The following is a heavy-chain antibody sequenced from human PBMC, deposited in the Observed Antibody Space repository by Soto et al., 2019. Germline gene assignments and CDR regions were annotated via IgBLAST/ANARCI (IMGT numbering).Heavy chain of an antibody. D-gene: IGHD4-17*01. J-gene: IGHJ4*02. V-gene: IGHV4-39*01. CDR3: ASQEVTTLNY. Sequence: SETLSLTCTVSGGSISSSSYYWGWIRQPPGKGLEWIGSIYYSGSTYYNPSLKSRVTISVDTSKNQFSLKLSSVTAADTAVYYCASQEVTTLNYWGQGTLVTSPQ. CDR1: GGSISSSSYY. CDR2: IYYSGST.